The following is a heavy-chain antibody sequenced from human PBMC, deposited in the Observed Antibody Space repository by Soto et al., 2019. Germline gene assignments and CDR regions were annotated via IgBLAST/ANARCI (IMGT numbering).Heavy chain of an antibody. V-gene: IGHV1-8*01. J-gene: IGHJ6*02. CDR3: AREYDYGDYGYYGMDV. D-gene: IGHD4-17*01. Sequence: SVKVSCKASGYTFTSYDINWVRQATGQGLEWMGWMNPNSGNTGYAQKFQGRVTMTRNTSISTAYMELSSLRSEDTAVYYCAREYDYGDYGYYGMDVWGQGTTVTVSS. CDR2: MNPNSGNT. CDR1: GYTFTSYD.